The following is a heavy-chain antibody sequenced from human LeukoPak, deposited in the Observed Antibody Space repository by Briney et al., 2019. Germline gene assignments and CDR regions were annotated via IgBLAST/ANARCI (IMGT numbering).Heavy chain of an antibody. V-gene: IGHV4-34*01. Sequence: PSETLSLTCAVYGGSFSGYYWSWIRQPPGKGLEWIGEINHSGSTNYNPSLKSRVTISVDTSKNQFSLKLSSVTAADTAVYYCARRTMVRGVIGWGQGTLVTVSS. CDR1: GGSFSGYY. CDR3: ARRTMVRGVIG. CDR2: INHSGST. D-gene: IGHD3-10*01. J-gene: IGHJ4*02.